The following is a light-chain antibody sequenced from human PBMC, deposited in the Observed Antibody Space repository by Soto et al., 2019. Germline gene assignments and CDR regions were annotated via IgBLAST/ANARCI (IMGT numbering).Light chain of an antibody. CDR1: SSDVGVYKY. CDR2: DVT. CDR3: SSYTSSSPYV. V-gene: IGLV2-14*01. Sequence: QSVLTQPASVSGSPGESITISCTGTSSDVGVYKYVSWYQQHPGKAPKLMIYDVTNRPSGVSNRFSGSKSGNTASLTISGLQAEDEADYYCSSYTSSSPYVFGPGTKVTVL. J-gene: IGLJ1*01.